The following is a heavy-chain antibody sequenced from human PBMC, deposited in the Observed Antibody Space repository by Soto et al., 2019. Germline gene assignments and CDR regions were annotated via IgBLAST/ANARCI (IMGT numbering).Heavy chain of an antibody. V-gene: IGHV1-24*01. Sequence: RASMKVSCKVSGYTLTELSMHGLRQAPGKGLEWMGGFDPEDGETIYAQKFQGRVTMTEDTSTDTAYMELSSLRSEDTAVYYCATDRMLSGSSFDYWGQGTLVTVSS. CDR1: GYTLTELS. CDR2: FDPEDGET. J-gene: IGHJ4*02. D-gene: IGHD1-26*01. CDR3: ATDRMLSGSSFDY.